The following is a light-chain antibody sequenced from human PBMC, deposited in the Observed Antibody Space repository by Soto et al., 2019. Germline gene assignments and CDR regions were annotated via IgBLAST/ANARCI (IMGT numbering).Light chain of an antibody. J-gene: IGKJ5*01. Sequence: EIVLTQSPATLSLSPGERATLSCRASQSVAYTYLAWFQQKPGQAPRLLIYGASNRATGIPDRFSGSGSGTEFTLTISSLQSEDFAVYYCQQYGSSPITFGQGTRLEIK. CDR3: QQYGSSPIT. CDR1: QSVAYTY. CDR2: GAS. V-gene: IGKV3-20*01.